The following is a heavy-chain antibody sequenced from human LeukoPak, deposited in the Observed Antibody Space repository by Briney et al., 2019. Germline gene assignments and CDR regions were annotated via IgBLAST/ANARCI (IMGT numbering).Heavy chain of an antibody. Sequence: GASVKVSCQASGYTFTGYYMHWVRQAPGQGLEWMGWINPSSGGTNYAQKFQGRVTMTRDTSISTAYMELSRLRSDDTAVHYCARLTYYDFWSGYNYAFDIWGQGTMVTVSS. CDR3: ARLTYYDFWSGYNYAFDI. D-gene: IGHD3-3*01. CDR2: INPSSGGT. J-gene: IGHJ3*02. CDR1: GYTFTGYY. V-gene: IGHV1-2*02.